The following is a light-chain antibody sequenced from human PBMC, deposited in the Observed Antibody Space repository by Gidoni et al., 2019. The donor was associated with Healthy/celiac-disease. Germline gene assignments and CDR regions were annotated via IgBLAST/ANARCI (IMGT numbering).Light chain of an antibody. CDR2: DAS. CDR1: QDISNY. V-gene: IGKV1-33*01. J-gene: IGKJ4*01. Sequence: DIQMTQSPSSLSASVGDRVTITCQASQDISNYLNWYQQKPGKAPKPLIYDASNLETGVPSRFSGSGSGTDCTFTISRLQPEDIATYYCQQYDNLPLTYGGGTKVEIK. CDR3: QQYDNLPLT.